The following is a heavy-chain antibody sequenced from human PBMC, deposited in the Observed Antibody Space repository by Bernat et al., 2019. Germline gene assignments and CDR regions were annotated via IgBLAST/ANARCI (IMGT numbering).Heavy chain of an antibody. CDR3: ARDLLWFGDLVTYGMDV. V-gene: IGHV3-30-3*01. Sequence: QVLLVESGGGVVQPGRSLRLSCVASGFTFSSYALHWVRQSPGKGLEWVAVISYDGSNKYYADSVKGRFTISRDNSKNTLYLQMNSLRAEDTAVYYCARDLLWFGDLVTYGMDVWGQGTTVTVSS. D-gene: IGHD3-10*01. J-gene: IGHJ6*02. CDR1: GFTFSSYA. CDR2: ISYDGSNK.